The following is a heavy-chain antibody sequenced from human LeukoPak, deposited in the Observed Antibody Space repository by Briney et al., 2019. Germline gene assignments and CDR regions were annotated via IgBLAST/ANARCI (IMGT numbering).Heavy chain of an antibody. CDR2: ISAYNGNT. CDR3: ARETENWFDP. J-gene: IGHJ5*02. D-gene: IGHD1-1*01. CDR1: GYTFSSYG. Sequence: ASVKVSCKASGYTFSSYGVNWLRQAPGQGLEWMGWISAYNGNTNYAQKFQGRVTMTTDTSTSTAYMELRSLRSDDTAVYYCARETENWFDPWGQGTLVTVSS. V-gene: IGHV1-18*01.